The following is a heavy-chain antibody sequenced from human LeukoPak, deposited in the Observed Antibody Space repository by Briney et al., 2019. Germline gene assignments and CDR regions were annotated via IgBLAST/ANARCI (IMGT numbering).Heavy chain of an antibody. CDR1: GFTFSSYW. Sequence: GGSLRLSCAASGFTFSSYWMSWVRQAPGKGLEWVANIKQDGSEKYYVDSVKGRFTISRDNSNNMLYLQMNSLRAEDTAVYYCAKKAHYDAYAKYFDYWGQGTLVTVSS. J-gene: IGHJ4*02. CDR2: IKQDGSEK. D-gene: IGHD4-17*01. V-gene: IGHV3-7*03. CDR3: AKKAHYDAYAKYFDY.